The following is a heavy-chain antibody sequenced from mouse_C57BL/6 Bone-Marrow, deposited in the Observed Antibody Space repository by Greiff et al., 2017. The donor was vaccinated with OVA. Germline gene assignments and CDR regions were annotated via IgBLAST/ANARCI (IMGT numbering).Heavy chain of an antibody. CDR2: IHPNSGST. CDR1: GYTFTSYW. V-gene: IGHV1-64*01. D-gene: IGHD2-4*01. Sequence: QVQLQQPGAELVKPGASVKLSCKASGYTFTSYWMHWVTQRPGQGLEWIGLIHPNSGSTNYNEKFKSKATLTVDKSSSTAYMQLSSLTSEDSAVYYGEREGFYYDYDELAYGGQGTLVTVAA. CDR3: EREGFYYDYDELAY. J-gene: IGHJ3*01.